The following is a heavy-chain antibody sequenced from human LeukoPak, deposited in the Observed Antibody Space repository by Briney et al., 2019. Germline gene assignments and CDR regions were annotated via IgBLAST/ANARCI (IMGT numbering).Heavy chain of an antibody. CDR1: GYTFTSYG. V-gene: IGHV1-18*01. D-gene: IGHD3-3*01. Sequence: ALVKVSCKASGYTFTSYGISWVRQAPGQGLEWMGWISAYNGNTNYAQKLQGRVTMTTDTSTSTAYMELRSLRSDDTAVYYCARVSRSPFGGMYYYYGMDVWGQGTTVTVSS. J-gene: IGHJ6*02. CDR2: ISAYNGNT. CDR3: ARVSRSPFGGMYYYYGMDV.